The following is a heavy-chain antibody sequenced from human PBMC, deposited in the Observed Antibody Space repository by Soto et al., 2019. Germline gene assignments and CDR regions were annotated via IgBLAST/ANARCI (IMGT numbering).Heavy chain of an antibody. V-gene: IGHV1-69*14. CDR2: IIPIAGTP. J-gene: IGHJ4*02. D-gene: IGHD1-26*01. CDR3: ARGYCVSSSCHSLDS. CDR1: GDTFTPYA. Sequence: QVHLVQSGAEVKSHGSSVTVSCKASGDTFTPYAISWVRQAPGQGLEWMGGIIPIAGTPTYAQKFQGRVTITEDRSTSTTSMDLSRLTSEDTAVYYCARGYCVSSSCHSLDSWGQGTPVTVSS.